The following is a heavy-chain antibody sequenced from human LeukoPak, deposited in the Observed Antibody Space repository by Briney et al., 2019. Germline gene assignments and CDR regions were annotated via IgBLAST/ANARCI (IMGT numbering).Heavy chain of an antibody. CDR3: ARSGRGGAFDI. D-gene: IGHD1-26*01. J-gene: IGHJ3*02. V-gene: IGHV3-74*01. CDR2: IYSEGSRT. CDR1: GFTLSSYW. Sequence: GGSLRLSCAGSGFTLSSYWMHWVRQGPGKGLVWVSRIYSEGSRTTYADSVRGRFTISGDNAKNTPYLQMNSLRADDTAVYYCARSGRGGAFDIWGQGTMVTVSS.